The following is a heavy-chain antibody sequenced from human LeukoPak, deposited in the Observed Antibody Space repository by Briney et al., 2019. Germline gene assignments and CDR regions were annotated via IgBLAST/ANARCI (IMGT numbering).Heavy chain of an antibody. Sequence: PSETLSLTCTVSGGSISSFHWSWIRQPPGKGLEHIGNIYDSGSTYYNPSLKSRVTISVDTSMNQFSLKLSSVTAADTAVYYCARTYSGRSYYFDCWGQGTLVTASS. J-gene: IGHJ4*02. CDR3: ARTYSGRSYYFDC. CDR1: GGSISSFH. CDR2: IYDSGST. V-gene: IGHV4-59*01. D-gene: IGHD1-26*01.